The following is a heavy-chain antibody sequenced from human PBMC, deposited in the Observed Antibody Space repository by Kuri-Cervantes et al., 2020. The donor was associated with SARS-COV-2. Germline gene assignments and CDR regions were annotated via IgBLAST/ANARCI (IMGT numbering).Heavy chain of an antibody. Sequence: SGPTLVKPTQTLTLTCTFSGFSLSTSGMCVSWIRQPPGKALEWLARIGWDDDKYYSTSLKTRLTISKDTSKNQVVLTMTNMDPVDTATYYCAHRQSSYYYGSGSSRGLDYWGQGTLVTVSS. J-gene: IGHJ4*02. CDR1: GFSLSTSGMC. D-gene: IGHD3-10*01. V-gene: IGHV2-70*12. CDR2: IGWDDDK. CDR3: AHRQSSYYYGSGSSRGLDY.